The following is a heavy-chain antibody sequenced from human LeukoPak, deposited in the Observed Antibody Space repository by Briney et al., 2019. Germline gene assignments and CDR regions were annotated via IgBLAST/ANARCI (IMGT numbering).Heavy chain of an antibody. V-gene: IGHV3-30*02. J-gene: IGHJ4*02. D-gene: IGHD2-2*01. CDR2: IRYDGSNK. CDR1: GFTFSSYG. CDR3: AKGYCSSTSCYSYYFDY. Sequence: PGGSLRLSCAASGFTFSSYGMHWVRQAPGKGLEWVAFIRYDGSNKYYADSVKGRFTISRDNSKNTLYLQMNSLRAEDTAVYYCAKGYCSSTSCYSYYFDYWGQGTLVTVSS.